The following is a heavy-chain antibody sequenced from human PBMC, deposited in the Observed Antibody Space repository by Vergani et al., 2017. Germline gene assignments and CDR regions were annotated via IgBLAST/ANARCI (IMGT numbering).Heavy chain of an antibody. V-gene: IGHV3-30-3*01. D-gene: IGHD2-2*02. Sequence: QVQLVESGGGVVQPGTSLRLSCVVSGFALNRHAMYWVRQAPGKGLEWVGGISFDGTNEYYPDLVKGRFTISRDIAKNTLFLQVRSLRLEDTGVYHCVRDRGLCAGGRCYTGAWDYWGQGTPVTDSS. J-gene: IGHJ4*02. CDR3: VRDRGLCAGGRCYTGAWDY. CDR2: ISFDGTNE. CDR1: GFALNRHA.